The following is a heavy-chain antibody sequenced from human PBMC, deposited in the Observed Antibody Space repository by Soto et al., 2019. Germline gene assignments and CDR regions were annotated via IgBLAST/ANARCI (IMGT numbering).Heavy chain of an antibody. V-gene: IGHV4-4*02. J-gene: IGHJ4*02. D-gene: IGHD1-26*01. CDR1: GGSISSTDW. Sequence: QVQLQESGPGLVKPSGTLSLTCAVSGGSISSTDWWSWVRQPPGKGLEWIGEIYHGGSTKYNPSLKSRVTMSVDRSKNQFSLKLTSVTAADTAVYYCASSKSGGSYYFDYWGQGTLVTVSS. CDR3: ASSKSGGSYYFDY. CDR2: IYHGGST.